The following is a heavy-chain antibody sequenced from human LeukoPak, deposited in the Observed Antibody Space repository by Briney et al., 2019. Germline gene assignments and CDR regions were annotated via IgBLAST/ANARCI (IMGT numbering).Heavy chain of an antibody. J-gene: IGHJ5*02. CDR1: GGSFGGYY. Sequence: SETLSLTCAVYGGSFGGYYWSWIRQPPGKGLEWIGEINHSGSTNYNPSLKSRVTISVDTSKNQFSLKLSSVTAADTAVYYCARGGYSYGYNWFDPWGQGTLVTVSS. V-gene: IGHV4-34*01. CDR2: INHSGST. D-gene: IGHD5-18*01. CDR3: ARGGYSYGYNWFDP.